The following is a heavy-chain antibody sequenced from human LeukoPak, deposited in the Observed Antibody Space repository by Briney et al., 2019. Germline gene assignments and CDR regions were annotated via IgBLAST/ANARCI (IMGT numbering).Heavy chain of an antibody. J-gene: IGHJ4*02. CDR3: ARLVGGGFGKYYFDY. V-gene: IGHV3-21*01. Sequence: SGGSLRLSCAASGLTFSDYSINWVRQAPGKGLEWVSSINPTSTSIYYADAVKGRFTISRDNARSSLYLQMNSLRAEDTAIYYCARLVGGGFGKYYFDYWGQGSLVTVSS. D-gene: IGHD3-10*01. CDR1: GLTFSDYS. CDR2: INPTSTSI.